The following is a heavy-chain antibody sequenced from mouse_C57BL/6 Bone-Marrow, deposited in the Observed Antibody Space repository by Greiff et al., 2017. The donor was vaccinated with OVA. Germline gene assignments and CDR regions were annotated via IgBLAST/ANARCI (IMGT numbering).Heavy chain of an antibody. D-gene: IGHD1-1*01. CDR3: ARGGGITTVPYYFDY. Sequence: QVQLQQPGAELVRPGTSVKLSCKASGYTFTSYWMHWVKQRPGQGLEWIGVIDPSDSYTNYNQKFKGKATLTVDTSSSTAYMQLSSLTSEDSAVYYCARGGGITTVPYYFDYWGQGTTLTVSS. CDR1: GYTFTSYW. CDR2: IDPSDSYT. V-gene: IGHV1-59*01. J-gene: IGHJ2*01.